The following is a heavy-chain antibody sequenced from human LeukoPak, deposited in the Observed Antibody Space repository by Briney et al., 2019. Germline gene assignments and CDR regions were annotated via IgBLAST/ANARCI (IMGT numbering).Heavy chain of an antibody. CDR3: ARDRRTTVTINWFGP. D-gene: IGHD4-17*01. CDR1: GFTFSSYS. J-gene: IGHJ5*02. Sequence: PGGSLRLSCAASGFTFSSYSMNWVRQAPGKGLEWVSYISSSSSTIYYADSVKGRFTISRDNAKNSLYLQMNSLRAEDTAVYYCARDRRTTVTINWFGPWGQGTLVTVSS. V-gene: IGHV3-48*01. CDR2: ISSSSSTI.